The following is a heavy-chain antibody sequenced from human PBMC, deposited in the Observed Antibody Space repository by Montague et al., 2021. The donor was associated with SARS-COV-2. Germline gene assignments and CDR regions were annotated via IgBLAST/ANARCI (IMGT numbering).Heavy chain of an antibody. V-gene: IGHV4-34*01. CDR2: ISPTGST. D-gene: IGHD3-16*01. J-gene: IGHJ4*02. CDR1: GGSFSRYF. CDR3: VGAPNEYYFDY. Sequence: SETLSLTCDVYGGSFSRYFWSWIRQPPGRGPELIGHISPTGSTRYNPSLDSRVTISLDTSKSLLSLELTSVTVADTSIYFCVGAPNEYYFDYWGQGTPVSVSS.